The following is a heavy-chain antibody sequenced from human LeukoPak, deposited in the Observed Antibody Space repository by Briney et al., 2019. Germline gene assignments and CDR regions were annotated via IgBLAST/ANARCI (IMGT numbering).Heavy chain of an antibody. Sequence: SSETLSLTCTVSGVSISSSSYYWGWIRQPPGKGLEWIGSIYYSGSTYQNPSLKSRVTISVDTSKNQFSLKLSSVTAADTAVYYCARAWDYWGPGTVVTVSS. CDR2: IYYSGST. V-gene: IGHV4-39*07. CDR3: ARAWDY. CDR1: GVSISSSSYY. J-gene: IGHJ4*02.